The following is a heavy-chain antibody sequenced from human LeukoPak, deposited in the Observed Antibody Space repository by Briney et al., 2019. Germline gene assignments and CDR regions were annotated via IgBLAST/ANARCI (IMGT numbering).Heavy chain of an antibody. V-gene: IGHV1-69*02. CDR3: AGGVADFGVLTDVYFDY. J-gene: IGHJ4*02. Sequence: GASVKVSCKASGGTFSSYTISWVRQAPRQGLEWMGRIIPILGIANYAQKFQGRVTITADKSTSTAYMELSSLRSEDTAVYYCAGGVADFGVLTDVYFDYWGQGTLVTVSS. D-gene: IGHD3-3*01. CDR1: GGTFSSYT. CDR2: IIPILGIA.